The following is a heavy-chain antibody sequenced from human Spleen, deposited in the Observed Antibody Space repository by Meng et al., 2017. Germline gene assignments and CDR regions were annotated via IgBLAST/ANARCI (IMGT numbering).Heavy chain of an antibody. J-gene: IGHJ4*02. CDR1: GGSFSDYY. Sequence: QVQLQQWGAGLLKPSETLSLTCVVSGGSFSDYYWSWIRQPPGKGLEWIGEINHSGSTNYNLSLESRATISVDTSQNNLSLKLSSVTAADSAVYYCARGPTIMAHDFDYWGQGTLVTVSS. CDR3: ARGPTIMAHDFDY. V-gene: IGHV4-34*01. D-gene: IGHD5-12*01. CDR2: INHSGST.